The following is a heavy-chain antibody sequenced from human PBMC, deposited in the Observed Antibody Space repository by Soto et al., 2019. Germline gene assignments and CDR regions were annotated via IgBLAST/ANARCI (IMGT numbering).Heavy chain of an antibody. V-gene: IGHV3-30-3*01. Sequence: SLRLSCAASGFTFSSYAMHWVRQAPVKGLEWVAVISYDGSNKYYADSVKGRFTISRDNSKNTLYLQMNSLRAEDTAVYYCARDRGYPENLNWFDPWGQGTLVTVSS. D-gene: IGHD3-10*01. CDR1: GFTFSSYA. CDR3: ARDRGYPENLNWFDP. CDR2: ISYDGSNK. J-gene: IGHJ5*02.